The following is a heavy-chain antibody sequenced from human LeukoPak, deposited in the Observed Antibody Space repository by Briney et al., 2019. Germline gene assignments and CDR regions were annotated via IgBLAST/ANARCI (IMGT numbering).Heavy chain of an antibody. V-gene: IGHV5-51*01. Sequence: GESLKISCKGSGYSFTSYWIGWVRQMPGKGLEWMGIIYPGDSDTRYSPSFQGQVTISADKSISTAYLQWSSLKASDTAMYYCARADLGYSSSWTNFDYWGQGTLVTVSS. CDR2: IYPGDSDT. D-gene: IGHD6-13*01. J-gene: IGHJ4*02. CDR3: ARADLGYSSSWTNFDY. CDR1: GYSFTSYW.